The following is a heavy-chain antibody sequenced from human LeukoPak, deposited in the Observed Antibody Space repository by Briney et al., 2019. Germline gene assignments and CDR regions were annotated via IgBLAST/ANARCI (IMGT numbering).Heavy chain of an antibody. J-gene: IGHJ4*02. Sequence: PGWALTLSFAASGFTFSSYSMNSVRQAPWKGVKWYSSSNSSSGYIYYAESVKGRFNIYRDNAKKSLYLQMNSMRAEDTAVYYCARQLDLDYWGQGTLVTVSS. CDR3: ARQLDLDY. D-gene: IGHD6-13*01. CDR1: GFTFSSYS. V-gene: IGHV3-21*01. CDR2: SNSSSGYI.